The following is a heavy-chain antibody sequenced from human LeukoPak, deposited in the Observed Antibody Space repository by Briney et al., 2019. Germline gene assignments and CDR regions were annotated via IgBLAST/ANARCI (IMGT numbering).Heavy chain of an antibody. CDR1: GFTFGDYA. Sequence: GGSLRLSSTASGFTFGDYAMSWFRQAPGKGLEWVGFIRSKAYGGTTEYAASVKGRFTISRDDSKSIAYLQRNSLKTEDTAVYYCTGRGVRGVIIPYWGQGTRVTVSS. CDR2: IRSKAYGGTT. J-gene: IGHJ4*02. D-gene: IGHD3-10*01. V-gene: IGHV3-49*03. CDR3: TGRGVRGVIIPY.